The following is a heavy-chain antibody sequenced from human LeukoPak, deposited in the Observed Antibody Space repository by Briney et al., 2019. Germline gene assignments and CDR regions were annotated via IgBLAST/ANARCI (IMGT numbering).Heavy chain of an antibody. J-gene: IGHJ4*02. V-gene: IGHV1-2*02. CDR2: IHPNSGAT. CDR3: ARDDDWGPDY. D-gene: IGHD3-9*01. Sequence: AASVTVSCKASGYTFTGHYMHWIRQARGQGLEWMGWIHPNSGATHYNQKLQGRVTMTSDTSIDTVYMELTSLIYDDTAVYYCARDDDWGPDYWGQGTLVTVSS. CDR1: GYTFTGHY.